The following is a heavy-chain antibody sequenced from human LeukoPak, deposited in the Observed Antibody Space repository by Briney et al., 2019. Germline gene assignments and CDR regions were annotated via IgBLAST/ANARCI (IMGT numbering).Heavy chain of an antibody. V-gene: IGHV1-3*01. CDR3: ARGSYSYDTSGYSWFDP. CDR2: INAGNGNT. Sequence: ASVKVSCKASGYTFTSYAMHWVRQAPGQRLEWMGWINAGNGNTKYSQKFQGRVTITRDTSASTAYMEVSSLRSKDTAVYYCARGSYSYDTSGYSWFDPWGQGTLVTVSS. CDR1: GYTFTSYA. D-gene: IGHD3-22*01. J-gene: IGHJ5*02.